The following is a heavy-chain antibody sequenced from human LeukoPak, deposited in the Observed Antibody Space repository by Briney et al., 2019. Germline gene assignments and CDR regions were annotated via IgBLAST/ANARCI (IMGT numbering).Heavy chain of an antibody. CDR1: GFTFSHFG. D-gene: IGHD4-11*01. V-gene: IGHV3-33*01. J-gene: IGHJ4*02. Sequence: GGSLRLSCAAAGFTFSHFGMHWVRQAPGKGLEWVAVIWSDGTNQYYGDSVKGRFTISRDDSANTVYLQMNSLRPEDTGVYYCARDAQRGFDYSNSLEYWGQGTPVTVST. CDR2: IWSDGTNQ. CDR3: ARDAQRGFDYSNSLEY.